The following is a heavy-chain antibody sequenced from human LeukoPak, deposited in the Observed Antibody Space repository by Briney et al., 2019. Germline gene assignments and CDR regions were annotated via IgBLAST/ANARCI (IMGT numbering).Heavy chain of an antibody. CDR3: ARELGRGDGYMDV. V-gene: IGHV4-59*11. CDR2: LYYSGST. CDR1: GGSISSHD. J-gene: IGHJ6*03. Sequence: SETLSLTCTVSGGSISSHDWSWIRQPPGKGLEWIGDLYYSGSTNYNPSLKSRDKISVDASKNQFSLKLSSVTAADTAVYYCARELGRGDGYMDVWGKGPTVPVSS. D-gene: IGHD7-27*01.